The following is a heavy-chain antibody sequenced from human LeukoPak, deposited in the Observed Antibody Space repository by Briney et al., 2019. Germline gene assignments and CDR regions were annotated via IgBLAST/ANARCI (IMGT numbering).Heavy chain of an antibody. J-gene: IGHJ4*02. CDR1: GFTFSSYG. CDR2: ISSGSNYI. Sequence: GGTLRLSCAASGFTFSSYGMSWVRQAPGKGLEWVSSISSGSNYIYYADSVKGRFTISRDNAKNSLYLQMNSLRAEDTAVFYCARSSGWYSSLPFDYWGQGTLVTVSS. D-gene: IGHD6-19*01. V-gene: IGHV3-21*01. CDR3: ARSSGWYSSLPFDY.